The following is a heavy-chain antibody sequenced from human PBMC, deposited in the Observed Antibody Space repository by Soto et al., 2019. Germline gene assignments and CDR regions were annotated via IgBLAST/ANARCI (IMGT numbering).Heavy chain of an antibody. Sequence: GGSLRLSCAASGFTFSSYAMSWVRQAPGKGLEWVSAISGSGGSTYYADSVKGRFTISRDNSKNTLYLQMNSLRAGETAVYYCAKEDVVVVAATLFDYWGQGTLVTVSS. J-gene: IGHJ4*02. CDR1: GFTFSSYA. CDR2: ISGSGGST. V-gene: IGHV3-23*01. D-gene: IGHD2-15*01. CDR3: AKEDVVVVAATLFDY.